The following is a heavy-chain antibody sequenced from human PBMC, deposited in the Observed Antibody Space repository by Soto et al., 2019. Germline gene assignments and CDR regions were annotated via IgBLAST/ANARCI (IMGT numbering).Heavy chain of an antibody. D-gene: IGHD1-26*01. J-gene: IGHJ6*02. V-gene: IGHV1-69*13. Sequence: SVKVSCKASGGTLSSYAISWVRQAPGQGLEWMGGIIPIFGTANYAQKFQGRVTITADESTSTAYMELSSLRSEDTAVYYCARGLVGAHYYYYGMDVWGQGTKVTVSS. CDR1: GGTLSSYA. CDR2: IIPIFGTA. CDR3: ARGLVGAHYYYYGMDV.